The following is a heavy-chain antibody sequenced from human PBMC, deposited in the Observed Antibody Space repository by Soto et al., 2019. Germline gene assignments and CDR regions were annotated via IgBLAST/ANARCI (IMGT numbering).Heavy chain of an antibody. CDR1: GFTVSSNY. CDR2: IYSGGST. CDR3: AVTYYYGSGSLDY. Sequence: GGSLRLSCAASGFTVSSNYMSWVRQAPGKGLEWVSVIYSGGSTDYVDSVKGRFTISRDNSKNTLYLQMNSLRAEDTAVYDCAVTYYYGSGSLDYWGQGTLVTVSS. J-gene: IGHJ4*02. D-gene: IGHD3-10*01. V-gene: IGHV3-66*02.